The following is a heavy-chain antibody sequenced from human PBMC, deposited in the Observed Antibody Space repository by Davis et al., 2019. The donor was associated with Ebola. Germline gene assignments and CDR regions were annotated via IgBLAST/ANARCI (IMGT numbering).Heavy chain of an antibody. CDR3: ARGHYGSHFDF. D-gene: IGHD3-10*01. J-gene: IGHJ4*02. CDR2: IYYSGST. V-gene: IGHV4-59*01. CDR1: GGSISSYY. Sequence: SETLSLTCTVSGGSISSYYWSWIRQPPGKGLEWIGYIYYSGSTNYNPSLKSRVTISVDTSKNQFSLNLTSVTAADTAVYYCARGHYGSHFDFWGQGTLVTVSS.